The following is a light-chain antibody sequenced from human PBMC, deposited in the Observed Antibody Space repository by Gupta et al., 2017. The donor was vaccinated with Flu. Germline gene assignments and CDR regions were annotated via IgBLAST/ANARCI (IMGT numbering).Light chain of an antibody. CDR2: LAS. Sequence: ISCRSSQSLLHNNGYNYLDWYLQKPGQAPHLLIYLASNRASGVPERFNGSGSGRDFTLKISRVEADDVGVYYCMQSLQTRTFGQGTRVEIK. CDR3: MQSLQTRT. J-gene: IGKJ1*01. CDR1: QSLLHNNGYNY. V-gene: IGKV2-28*01.